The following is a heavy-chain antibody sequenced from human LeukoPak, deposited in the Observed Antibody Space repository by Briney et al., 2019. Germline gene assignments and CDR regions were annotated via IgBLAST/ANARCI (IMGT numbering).Heavy chain of an antibody. D-gene: IGHD3-3*01. J-gene: IGHJ4*02. CDR1: GGSISSGGYY. CDR3: ARRGYYDFWSGNYYFDY. V-gene: IGHV4-31*03. Sequence: SETLSLTCTVSGGSISSGGYYWSWIRQHPGKGLEWIGYIYYSGSTYYNPSLKSRVTISVDTSKNQFSLKLSSVTAADTAVYYCARRGYYDFWSGNYYFDYWDQGTLVTVSS. CDR2: IYYSGST.